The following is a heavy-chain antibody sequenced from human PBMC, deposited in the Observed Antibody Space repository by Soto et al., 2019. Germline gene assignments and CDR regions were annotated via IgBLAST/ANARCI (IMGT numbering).Heavy chain of an antibody. D-gene: IGHD6-13*01. J-gene: IGHJ6*02. V-gene: IGHV1-69*04. CDR3: ARDRYSSNRDYYYYGMDV. Sequence: ASVKVSCKASGGTFSSYTISWVRQAPGQGLEWMGRIIPILGIANYAQKFQGRVTITADKSTSTAYMELSSLRSEDTAVYYCARDRYSSNRDYYYYGMDVWGQGTTVTVSS. CDR1: GGTFSSYT. CDR2: IIPILGIA.